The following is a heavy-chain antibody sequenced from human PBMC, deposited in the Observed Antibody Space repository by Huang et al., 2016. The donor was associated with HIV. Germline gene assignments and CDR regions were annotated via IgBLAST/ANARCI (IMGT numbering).Heavy chain of an antibody. J-gene: IGHJ5*02. CDR3: ARPPGSGILGGWFDP. CDR1: GGSVSSTNYS. D-gene: IGHD3-10*01. V-gene: IGHV4-39*01. CDR2: IYYTGRT. Sequence: QLQLQESGPGLVKPSETLSLTCTVSGGSVSSTNYSWGWIRQPPGKGLDWIGTIYYTGRTYYNPSLKGRVTISVDTSKNQFYLKVTSVTAADTALYYCARPPGSGILGGWFDPWGQGALVTVSS.